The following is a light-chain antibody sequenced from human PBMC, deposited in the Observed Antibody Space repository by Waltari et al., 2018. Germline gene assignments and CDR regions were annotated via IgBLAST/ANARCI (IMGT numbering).Light chain of an antibody. Sequence: IVMTQSPATLSVSPGERATLSCRASQSVSSNLAWYQQNTGQATRLLNYRASTRAIGIPARFSGSGSGTEFTLTISSLQSEDVAVYFCQQYLNRLTFGGGTKVEIK. J-gene: IGKJ4*01. CDR3: QQYLNRLT. CDR2: RAS. CDR1: QSVSSN. V-gene: IGKV3-15*01.